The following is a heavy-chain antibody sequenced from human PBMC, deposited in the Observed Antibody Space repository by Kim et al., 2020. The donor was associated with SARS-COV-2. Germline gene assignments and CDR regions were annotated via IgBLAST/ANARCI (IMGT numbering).Heavy chain of an antibody. Sequence: ASVKVSCKASGYTFTSYGISWVRQAPGQGLEWMGWISAYNGNTNYAQKLQGRVTMTTDTSTSTAYMELRSLRSDDTAVYYCARVQGGGNFVPPNDYYFNYWGQGTLVTVSS. CDR1: GYTFTSYG. V-gene: IGHV1-18*01. D-gene: IGHD2-21*02. CDR2: ISAYNGNT. J-gene: IGHJ4*02. CDR3: ARVQGGGNFVPPNDYYFNY.